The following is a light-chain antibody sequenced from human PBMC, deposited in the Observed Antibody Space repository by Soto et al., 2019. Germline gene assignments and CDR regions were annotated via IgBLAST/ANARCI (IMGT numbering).Light chain of an antibody. CDR3: QQYNSFLT. V-gene: IGKV1-5*01. J-gene: IGKJ1*01. CDR2: DAS. CDR1: QSISSW. Sequence: DIQMTQSPSTLSASVGDRVTITCRASQSISSWLAWYQQKPGKAPRLLIYDASYLERGVPSRFSGSGSGTEFTLTISDLQPDDLETYYCQQYNSFLTFGQGTKVEI.